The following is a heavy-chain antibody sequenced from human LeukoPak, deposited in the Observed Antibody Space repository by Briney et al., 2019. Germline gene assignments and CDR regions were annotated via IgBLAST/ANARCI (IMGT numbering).Heavy chain of an antibody. D-gene: IGHD3-10*01. CDR1: GGSLISSNYY. J-gene: IGHJ5*02. CDR3: ARLWFGNGRTFDP. CDR2: VYNSGTT. Sequence: PSETLSITCTVSGGSLISSNYYWACIRQPPGKELEWLATVYNSGTTYYTPSIKGRATISVDTSKDQFYLKLDSVTAADTALYSCARLWFGNGRTFDPWGQGTLVTVSS. V-gene: IGHV4-39*01.